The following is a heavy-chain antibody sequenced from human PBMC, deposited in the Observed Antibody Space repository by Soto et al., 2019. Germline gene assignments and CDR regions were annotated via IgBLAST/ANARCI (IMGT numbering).Heavy chain of an antibody. J-gene: IGHJ6*02. D-gene: IGHD6-6*01. CDR2: IYPGDSDT. V-gene: IGHV5-51*01. Sequence: GESLKISCKGSGYNFTSYWIGWVRQMPGKGLEWMGIIYPGDSDTRYSPSFQGQVTISADKSISTAYLQWSSLKASDPAMYYCARRGNSSSSYYYYGMDVWGQGTTVTVSS. CDR3: ARRGNSSSSYYYYGMDV. CDR1: GYNFTSYW.